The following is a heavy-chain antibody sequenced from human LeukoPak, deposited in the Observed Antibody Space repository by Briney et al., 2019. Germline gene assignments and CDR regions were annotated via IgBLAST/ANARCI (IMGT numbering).Heavy chain of an antibody. J-gene: IGHJ4*02. Sequence: ASVKVSCKASGYTFTGYYMHWVRQAPGQGLEWMGRINPNSGGTNYAQKFQGRVTMTRDTSISTAYMELSRLRSDDTAVYYCARGPGRIVGATTFNYWGRGTLVTVSS. CDR2: INPNSGGT. CDR3: ARGPGRIVGATTFNY. CDR1: GYTFTGYY. D-gene: IGHD1-26*01. V-gene: IGHV1-2*06.